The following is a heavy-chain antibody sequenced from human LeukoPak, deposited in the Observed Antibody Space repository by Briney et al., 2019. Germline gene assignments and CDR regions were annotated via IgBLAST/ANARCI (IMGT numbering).Heavy chain of an antibody. D-gene: IGHD2-2*01. V-gene: IGHV1-69*06. CDR2: IIPIFGTA. CDR1: GGTFSSYA. CDR3: ARDRGSQIISSTSWSLGY. J-gene: IGHJ4*02. Sequence: SVKVSCTASGGTFSSYAISWVRQAPGQGLEWMGGIIPIFGTANYAQKFQGRVTITADKSTSTAYMELSSLRSEDTAVYYCARDRGSQIISSTSWSLGYWGQGTLVTVSS.